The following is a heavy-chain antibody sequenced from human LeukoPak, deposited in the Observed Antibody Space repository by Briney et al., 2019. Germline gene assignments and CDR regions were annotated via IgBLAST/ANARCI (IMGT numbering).Heavy chain of an antibody. V-gene: IGHV4-39*07. D-gene: IGHD6-13*01. CDR3: ARAAAQYYYYMDV. J-gene: IGHJ6*03. CDR1: GGSISSSSYY. Sequence: SETLSLTCTVSGGSISSSSYYWGWIRQPPGKGLEWIGSIYYSGSTYSNPSLKSRVTISVDTSKNQFSLKLSSVTAADTAVYYCARAAAQYYYYMDVWGKGTTVTISS. CDR2: IYYSGST.